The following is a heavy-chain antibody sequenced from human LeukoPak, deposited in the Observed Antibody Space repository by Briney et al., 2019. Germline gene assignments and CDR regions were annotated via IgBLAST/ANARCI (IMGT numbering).Heavy chain of an antibody. CDR1: GDSISSLY. V-gene: IGHV4-59*12. CDR2: TYNSGSI. Sequence: SETLSLTCTVSGDSISSLYWSWIRQPPGKRLEWIGSTYNSGSINYNPSLKSRVTISVDTSKNQLSLKLSSVTAADTAMYYCAGGLQWLAHDCWGQGTLVTVSS. CDR3: AGGLQWLAHDC. D-gene: IGHD6-19*01. J-gene: IGHJ4*02.